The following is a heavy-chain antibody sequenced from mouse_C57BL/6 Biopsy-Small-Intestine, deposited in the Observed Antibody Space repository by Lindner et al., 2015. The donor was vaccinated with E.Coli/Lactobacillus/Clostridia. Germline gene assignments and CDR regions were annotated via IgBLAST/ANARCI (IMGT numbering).Heavy chain of an antibody. Sequence: VQLQESGPELVKPGASVKISCKASGYSFTGYYMNWVKQSPEKSLEWIGEINPSTGGTTYNQKFKAKATLTVDKSSSTAYMQLKSLTSEDSAVYYCARYYGNYHYYAMDYWGQGTSVTVSS. CDR2: INPSTGGT. V-gene: IGHV1-42*01. J-gene: IGHJ4*01. D-gene: IGHD2-1*01. CDR1: GYSFTGYY. CDR3: ARYYGNYHYYAMDY.